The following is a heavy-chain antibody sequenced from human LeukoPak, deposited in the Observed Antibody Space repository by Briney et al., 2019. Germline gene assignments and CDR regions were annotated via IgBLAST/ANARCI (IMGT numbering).Heavy chain of an antibody. Sequence: GGSLRLSCAASGFTFSSYWMSWVRQAPGKGLEWVANIKQDGSEKYYVDSVKGRFTISRDNAENSLYLQMNSLRAEDTAVYYCARRDVTVTTFYYYYYMDVWGKGTTVTVSS. CDR2: IKQDGSEK. D-gene: IGHD4-17*01. V-gene: IGHV3-7*01. CDR1: GFTFSSYW. CDR3: ARRDVTVTTFYYYYYMDV. J-gene: IGHJ6*03.